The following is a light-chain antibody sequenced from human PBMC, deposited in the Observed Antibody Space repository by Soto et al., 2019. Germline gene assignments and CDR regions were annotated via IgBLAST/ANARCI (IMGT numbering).Light chain of an antibody. V-gene: IGKV3-20*01. CDR2: GGS. Sequence: EIVLTQSPGTLSLSPGERATLSCRASQSVTSSYLAWYQQRPGQAPRLLIYGGSSRATGIPDRFSGSGSGTDFTLTMSGLEPEDFAVYYCQHYGSSPGYTFGQGTKLEIK. CDR1: QSVTSSY. J-gene: IGKJ2*01. CDR3: QHYGSSPGYT.